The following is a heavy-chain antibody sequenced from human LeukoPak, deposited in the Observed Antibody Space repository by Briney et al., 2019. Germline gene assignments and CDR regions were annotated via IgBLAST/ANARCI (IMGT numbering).Heavy chain of an antibody. J-gene: IGHJ4*02. CDR3: ARDPVGYCSGGSCYGYYFDY. Sequence: ASVKVSCKASGHTFTGYYMHWVRQAPGQGLEWMGWINPNSGGTNYAQKFQGRVTMTRDTSISTAYMELSRLRSDDTAVYYCARDPVGYCSGGSCYGYYFDYWGQGTLVTVSS. CDR1: GHTFTGYY. CDR2: INPNSGGT. D-gene: IGHD2-15*01. V-gene: IGHV1-2*02.